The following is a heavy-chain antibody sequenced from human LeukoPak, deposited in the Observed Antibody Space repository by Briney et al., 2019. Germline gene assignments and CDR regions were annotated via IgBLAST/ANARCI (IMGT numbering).Heavy chain of an antibody. Sequence: SETLSLTCAVYGGSFSGDFWSWIRQSPGKGLEWIGEINHGGSTTYNPSLQSRVTISVDTSKNQCSLRLSSVTAADTAVYYCARLRGATVAHNWFDPWGQGTLVTVSS. CDR2: INHGGST. J-gene: IGHJ5*02. D-gene: IGHD6-19*01. V-gene: IGHV4-34*01. CDR3: ARLRGATVAHNWFDP. CDR1: GGSFSGDF.